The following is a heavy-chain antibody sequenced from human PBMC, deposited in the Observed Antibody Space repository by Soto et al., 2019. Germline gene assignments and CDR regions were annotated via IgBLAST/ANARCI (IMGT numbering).Heavy chain of an antibody. CDR3: AKDMFRGYSYGRDY. Sequence: GGSLRLSCAASGFTFSSYAMSWVRQAPGKGLEWVSAISGSGGSTYYADSVKGRFTISRDNSKNTLYLQMNSLRAEDTAVYYCAKDMFRGYSYGRDYWGQGTLVTVSS. D-gene: IGHD5-18*01. J-gene: IGHJ4*02. V-gene: IGHV3-23*01. CDR1: GFTFSSYA. CDR2: ISGSGGST.